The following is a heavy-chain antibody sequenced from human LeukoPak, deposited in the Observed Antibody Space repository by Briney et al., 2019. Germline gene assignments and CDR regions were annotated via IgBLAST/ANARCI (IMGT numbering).Heavy chain of an antibody. Sequence: ASVKVSCKASGGTFSSYAISWVRQAPGQGLEWMGWISAYNGNTNYAQKLQGRVTMTTDTSTSTAYMELRSLRSDDTAVYYCARDSYYDFWSGYYTYNYYYGMDVWGQGTTVTVSS. J-gene: IGHJ6*02. CDR2: ISAYNGNT. CDR3: ARDSYYDFWSGYYTYNYYYGMDV. V-gene: IGHV1-18*01. D-gene: IGHD3-3*01. CDR1: GGTFSSYA.